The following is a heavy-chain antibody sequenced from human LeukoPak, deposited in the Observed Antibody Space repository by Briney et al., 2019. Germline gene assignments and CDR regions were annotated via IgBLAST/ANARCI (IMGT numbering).Heavy chain of an antibody. CDR2: IKQDGSEK. Sequence: GGSLRLSCAASGFTFSSYAMSWVRQAPGKGLEWVANIKQDGSEKYYVDSVKGRFTISRDNAKNSLYLQMNSLRAEDTAVYYCARVEASGYDYGAFDYWGQGTLVTVSS. D-gene: IGHD5-12*01. J-gene: IGHJ4*02. V-gene: IGHV3-7*01. CDR3: ARVEASGYDYGAFDY. CDR1: GFTFSSYA.